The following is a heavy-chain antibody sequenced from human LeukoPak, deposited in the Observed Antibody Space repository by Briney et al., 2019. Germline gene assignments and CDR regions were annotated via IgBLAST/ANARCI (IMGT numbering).Heavy chain of an antibody. Sequence: GGSLRLSCAASGFTFSSYAMHWVRQAPGKGLEYVSAISSNGGSTYYANSVKGRFTISRDNSKNTLYLQVGSLRAEDMAVYYCARVGLIAAAYFDYWGQGTLVTVSS. CDR1: GFTFSSYA. V-gene: IGHV3-64*01. D-gene: IGHD6-13*01. J-gene: IGHJ4*02. CDR3: ARVGLIAAAYFDY. CDR2: ISSNGGST.